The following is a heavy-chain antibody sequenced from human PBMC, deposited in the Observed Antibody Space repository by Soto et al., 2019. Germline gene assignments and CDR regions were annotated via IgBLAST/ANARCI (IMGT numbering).Heavy chain of an antibody. Sequence: QVQLVQSGAEVKKPGASVKVSCKASGYTFTGYYMHWVRQAPGQGLEWMGWINPNSGGTNYAQKFQGRVTMTRDTSISSTYMELSRLRSDDTAVYYCASERVYRYSPRSCQYYFDYWGQGTLVAVFS. CDR3: ASERVYRYSPRSCQYYFDY. V-gene: IGHV1-2*02. CDR2: INPNSGGT. D-gene: IGHD5-18*01. CDR1: GYTFTGYY. J-gene: IGHJ4*02.